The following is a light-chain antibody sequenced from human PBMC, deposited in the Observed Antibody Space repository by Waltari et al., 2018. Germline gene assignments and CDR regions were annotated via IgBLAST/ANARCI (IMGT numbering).Light chain of an antibody. CDR3: QQFNDWPRT. CDR2: EAS. J-gene: IGKJ1*01. CDR1: QSISIN. V-gene: IGKV3-15*01. Sequence: EVVMTQSPATLSVSQGERATLSCRASQSISINMVWYQPRPGQAPRLLIYEASMRATDIPARFSGSGSGTEFTLTISSVQSEDAAVYYCQQFNDWPRTFGQGTKVEIK.